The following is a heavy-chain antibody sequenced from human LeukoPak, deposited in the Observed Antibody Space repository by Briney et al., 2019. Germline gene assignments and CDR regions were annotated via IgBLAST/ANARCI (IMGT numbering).Heavy chain of an antibody. V-gene: IGHV3-66*01. D-gene: IGHD4-17*01. J-gene: IGHJ4*02. CDR1: GFSVTSNY. CDR3: ARELRFFDY. Sequence: GWSLRLSCAASGFSVTSNYMSWVRQAPGKGLEWVSVIYSGGSTYYADSVKGRFTISRDNSKNTLYLQMNSLRAEDTAVYYCARELRFFDYWGQGTLVTVSS. CDR2: IYSGGST.